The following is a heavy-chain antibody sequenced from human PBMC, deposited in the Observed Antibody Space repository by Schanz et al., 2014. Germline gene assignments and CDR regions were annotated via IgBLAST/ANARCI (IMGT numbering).Heavy chain of an antibody. CDR2: MSWNAGSL. CDR3: ARDTAQSCIGPSCFEYFQH. D-gene: IGHD2-2*01. Sequence: EVQLVESGGGLVQPGRSLRLSCLASGFTFSTTWMNWVRQAPGKGLEWVSGMSWNAGSLGYGDSVKGRFTISRDNAKNSLYLQMNSLRAEDTALYYCARDTAQSCIGPSCFEYFQHWGQGALVTVSS. J-gene: IGHJ1*01. CDR1: GFTFSTTW. V-gene: IGHV3-9*01.